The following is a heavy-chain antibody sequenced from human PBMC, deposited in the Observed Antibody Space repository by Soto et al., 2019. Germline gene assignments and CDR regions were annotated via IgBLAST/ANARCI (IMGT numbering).Heavy chain of an antibody. V-gene: IGHV3-23*01. D-gene: IGHD3-16*01. CDR2: IGGSGGST. CDR3: AKGDLAADGGLFDY. CDR1: GFTFSSYA. Sequence: PGGSLRLSCAASGFTFSSYAMNWVRQAPGKGLEWVSTIGGSGGSTYYADSVKGRFTISRDNSKNTLYLQMNSLRAEDTAVYYCAKGDLAADGGLFDYWGQGTLVTVSS. J-gene: IGHJ4*02.